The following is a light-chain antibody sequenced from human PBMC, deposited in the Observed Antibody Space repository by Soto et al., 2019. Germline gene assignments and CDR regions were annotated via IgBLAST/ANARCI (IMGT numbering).Light chain of an antibody. V-gene: IGLV2-14*01. CDR1: SSDVGGYNF. J-gene: IGLJ1*01. CDR2: EVS. CDR3: SSYTSSSTLLYV. Sequence: QSVLTQPASVSGSPGQSITISCTGTSSDVGGYNFVSWYQQHPGKAPKLMIYEVSNRPSGVSNRFSASKSGNTASLTISGIQAEDEADYYCSSYTSSSTLLYVFGTGTKVTVL.